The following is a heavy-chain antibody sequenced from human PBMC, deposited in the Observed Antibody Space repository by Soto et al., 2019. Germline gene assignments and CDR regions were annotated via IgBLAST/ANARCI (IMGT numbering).Heavy chain of an antibody. Sequence: QVQLVESGGGVVQPGRSLRLSCAASGFTFSSYGMHWVRQAPGKGLEWVAVISYDGSNKYYADSVKGRFTISRDNSTNTLYLQMNSLRAEDTAVYYCAKDPYYYDSSGYLDYWGQGTLVTVSS. D-gene: IGHD3-22*01. J-gene: IGHJ4*02. V-gene: IGHV3-30*18. CDR1: GFTFSSYG. CDR3: AKDPYYYDSSGYLDY. CDR2: ISYDGSNK.